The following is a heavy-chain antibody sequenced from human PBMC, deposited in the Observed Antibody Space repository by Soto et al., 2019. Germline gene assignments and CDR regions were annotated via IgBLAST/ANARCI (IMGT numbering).Heavy chain of an antibody. J-gene: IGHJ5*02. V-gene: IGHV4-61*01. CDR3: ARAAVAGSGNWFDP. CDR2: IYYSGST. D-gene: IGHD6-19*01. CDR1: GGSVSSGSYY. Sequence: QVQLQESGPGLVKPSETLSLTCTVSGGSVSSGSYYWSWIRQPPGKGLEWIGYIYYSGSTNYNPSLQSRVTISVDTSKNQFSLKLSSVTAADTAVYYCARAAVAGSGNWFDPWGQGTLVTVSS.